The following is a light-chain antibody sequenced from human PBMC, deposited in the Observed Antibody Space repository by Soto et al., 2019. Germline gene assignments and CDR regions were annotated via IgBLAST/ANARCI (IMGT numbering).Light chain of an antibody. CDR2: GAS. Sequence: EIVLTQSPGTLSLPPGERATLSCRASQSVSSSYLAWYQQKPGQAPRLLIYGASSRATGIPDRFSGSGSGTDFTLTISRLEPEDFAVYSCQQYGSSPGTFGQGTKLEIK. V-gene: IGKV3-20*01. CDR3: QQYGSSPGT. J-gene: IGKJ2*01. CDR1: QSVSSSY.